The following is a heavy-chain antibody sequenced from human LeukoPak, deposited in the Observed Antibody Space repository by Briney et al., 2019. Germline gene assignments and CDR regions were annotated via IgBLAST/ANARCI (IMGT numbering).Heavy chain of an antibody. J-gene: IGHJ6*04. D-gene: IGHD2-2*01. V-gene: IGHV1-18*04. CDR1: GYTFTSYG. Sequence: GASVKVSCKASGYTFTSYGISWVRQAPGQGLEWMGWISAYNGNTNYAQKLQGRVTMTTDTSTSTAYMELRSLRSDHTAVYYCARAGQYCSSTSCQHRRYYYGMDVWGKGTTVTVSS. CDR3: ARAGQYCSSTSCQHRRYYYGMDV. CDR2: ISAYNGNT.